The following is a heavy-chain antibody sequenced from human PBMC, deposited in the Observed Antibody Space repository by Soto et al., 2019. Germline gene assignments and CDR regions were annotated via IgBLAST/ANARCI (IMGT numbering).Heavy chain of an antibody. CDR3: ARGGHCSVGDCLYYFDS. V-gene: IGHV1-8*01. Sequence: QVQLVQSGAEVKKPGASVKVSCKASGDTFTSYDINWVRQATGQGLEWMGRMNPSTGNTDYARKFQGRVTMTRNTSINTAYMELSSLRFEDTAVYYCARGGHCSVGDCLYYFDSWGQGTLVTVSS. CDR1: GDTFTSYD. CDR2: MNPSTGNT. J-gene: IGHJ4*02. D-gene: IGHD2-15*01.